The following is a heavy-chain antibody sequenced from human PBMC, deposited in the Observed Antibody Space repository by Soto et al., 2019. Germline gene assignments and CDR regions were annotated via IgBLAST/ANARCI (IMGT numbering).Heavy chain of an antibody. D-gene: IGHD4-17*01. J-gene: IGHJ4*02. CDR1: GGSFSGYY. Sequence: SETLSLTCAVYGGSFSGYYWSWIHQPPGKGLEWIGEINHSGSTNYNPSLKSRVTISVDTSKNQFSLKLSSVTAADTAVYYCARGLPLTVTTSVFDYWGQGTLVTVSS. CDR3: ARGLPLTVTTSVFDY. CDR2: INHSGST. V-gene: IGHV4-34*01.